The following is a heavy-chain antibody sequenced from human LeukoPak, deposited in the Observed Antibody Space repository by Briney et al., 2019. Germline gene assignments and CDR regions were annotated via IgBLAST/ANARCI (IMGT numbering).Heavy chain of an antibody. CDR2: INHSGST. CDR1: GGSFSGYY. Sequence: PSETLSLTCAVYGGSFSGYYWSWIRQPPGKGLEWIGEINHSGSTNYNPSLKSRVTISVDTSKNQFSLKLSSVTAADTAVYYCARGGFGGYWYFDLWGRGTLVTVSS. J-gene: IGHJ2*01. D-gene: IGHD4-23*01. CDR3: ARGGFGGYWYFDL. V-gene: IGHV4-34*01.